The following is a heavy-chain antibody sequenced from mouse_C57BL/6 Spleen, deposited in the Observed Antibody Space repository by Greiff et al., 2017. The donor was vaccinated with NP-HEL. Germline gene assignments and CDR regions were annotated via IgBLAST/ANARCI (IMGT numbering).Heavy chain of an antibody. Sequence: QVQLQQSGAELARPGASVKLSCKASGYTFTSYGISWVKQRTGQGLEWIGEIDPRSGNTYYNEKFKGKATLTADKSSSTAYMELRSLTSEDSAVYFCARGGCYYSNYDFDYWGQGTTLTVSS. CDR2: IDPRSGNT. CDR3: ARGGCYYSNYDFDY. V-gene: IGHV1-81*01. CDR1: GYTFTSYG. J-gene: IGHJ2*01. D-gene: IGHD2-5*01.